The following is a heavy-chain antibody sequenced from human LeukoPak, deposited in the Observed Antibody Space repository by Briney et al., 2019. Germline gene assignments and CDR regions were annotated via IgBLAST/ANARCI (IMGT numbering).Heavy chain of an antibody. V-gene: IGHV1-18*01. D-gene: IGHD1-26*01. CDR2: ISAYNGNT. CDR1: GYTFTSYG. CDR3: ARVYRWELLIYYYYYGMDV. J-gene: IGHJ6*02. Sequence: ASVKVSCKASGYTFTSYGISWVRQAPGQGLEWMGWISAYNGNTNYAQKLQGRVTMTTDTSTSTAYMELRSLRSDDTAVYYCARVYRWELLIYYYYYGMDVWGQGTTVTVSS.